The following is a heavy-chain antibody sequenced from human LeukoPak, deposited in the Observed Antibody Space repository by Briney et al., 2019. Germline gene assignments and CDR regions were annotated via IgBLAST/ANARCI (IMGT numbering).Heavy chain of an antibody. Sequence: GGSLRLSCAASGFTFSSYSMNWVRQAPGKGLEWCSYISSSSSTIYYADSVKGRFTISRDNAKNSLYLQMNSLRDEDTAVYYCARDSGDCGGDCPLFDYWGQGTLVTVSS. J-gene: IGHJ4*02. D-gene: IGHD2-21*02. V-gene: IGHV3-48*02. CDR3: ARDSGDCGGDCPLFDY. CDR2: ISSSSSTI. CDR1: GFTFSSYS.